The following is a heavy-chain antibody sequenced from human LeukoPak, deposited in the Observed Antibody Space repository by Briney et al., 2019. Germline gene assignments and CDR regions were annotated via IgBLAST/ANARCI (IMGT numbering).Heavy chain of an antibody. J-gene: IGHJ4*02. CDR2: IVVGSGNT. CDR1: GFTFTSSA. CDR3: AAVPVGATTGLFDY. V-gene: IGHV1-58*01. Sequence: ASVKVSCKASGFTFTSSAVQWVRQARGQRLEWIGWIVVGSGNTNYAQKFQERITITRDMSTSTAYMELSSLRSEDTAVYYCAAVPVGATTGLFDYWGQGTLVTVSS. D-gene: IGHD1-26*01.